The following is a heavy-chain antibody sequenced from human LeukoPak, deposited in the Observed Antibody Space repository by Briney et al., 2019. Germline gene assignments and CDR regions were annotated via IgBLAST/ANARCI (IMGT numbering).Heavy chain of an antibody. V-gene: IGHV3-23*01. CDR2: ITIGSRNT. D-gene: IGHD1-26*01. J-gene: IGHJ3*02. Sequence: PGGSLRLSCAASGFTFPSHAMGWVRQAPGKGLEWVSGITIGSRNTYYADSVKGRFTISRDDSKNTLYLQMNSLRAEDTAVYYCAKDHIGTYADAFDIWGQGTMVTVSS. CDR1: GFTFPSHA. CDR3: AKDHIGTYADAFDI.